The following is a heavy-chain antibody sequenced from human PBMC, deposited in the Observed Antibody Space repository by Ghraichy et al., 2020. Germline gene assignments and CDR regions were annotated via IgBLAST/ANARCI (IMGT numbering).Heavy chain of an antibody. CDR2: IYHSGSP. V-gene: IGHV4-59*01. J-gene: IGHJ3*02. CDR3: ARKDGDI. Sequence: SETLSLTCTVSGASISTYHWSWFRQPPGKELEWIGYIYHSGSPNYNPSLKSRVSTSLDTSKNQLSLKLTSMTAADTAIYYGARKDGDIWGQGTMVTVSS. CDR1: GASISTYH.